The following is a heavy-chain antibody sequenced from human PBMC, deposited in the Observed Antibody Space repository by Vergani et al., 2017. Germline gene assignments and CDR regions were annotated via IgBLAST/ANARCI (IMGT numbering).Heavy chain of an antibody. CDR2: IKQDGSEK. CDR3: ARDYCSSXSCYLGYYYYYMDV. D-gene: IGHD2-2*01. Sequence: EVQLVESGGGLVQPGGSLRLSCAASGFTFSSYWMSWVRQAPGKGLEWVANIKQDGSEKYYVDSVNGRFTISRDNAKNSLYLQMNSLRAEDTAVYYCARDYCSSXSCYLGYYYYYMDVWGKGTTVTVSS. CDR1: GFTFSSYW. J-gene: IGHJ6*03. V-gene: IGHV3-7*01.